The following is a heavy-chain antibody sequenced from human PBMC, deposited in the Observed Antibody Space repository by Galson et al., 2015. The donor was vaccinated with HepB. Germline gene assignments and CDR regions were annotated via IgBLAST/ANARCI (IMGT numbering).Heavy chain of an antibody. V-gene: IGHV3-15*01. J-gene: IGHJ4*02. CDR3: TTYSGYEDKWDFDY. CDR1: GFTFNYAW. CDR2: IKSKSDDGTT. D-gene: IGHD5-12*01. Sequence: SLRLSCAASGFTFNYAWMSWVRQAPGKGLQWVGRIKSKSDDGTTVYAGPVKGRFTISRDDSKNTLYLQMNSLKTEDTAVYFCTTYSGYEDKWDFDYWGQGTLVTVSS.